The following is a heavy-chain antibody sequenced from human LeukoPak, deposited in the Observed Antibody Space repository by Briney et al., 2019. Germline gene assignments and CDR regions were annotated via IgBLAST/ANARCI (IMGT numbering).Heavy chain of an antibody. J-gene: IGHJ4*02. D-gene: IGHD5-12*01. CDR2: ISDDGRNK. Sequence: GGSLRLSCAASGFSFISYGMHWVRQAPGKGLEWVGVISDDGRNKKYADSVKGRFTISRDNSKDTLYLQMNSLRAEDTAVYYCAKDSVATVVTLFDYWGQGTLVTVSS. V-gene: IGHV3-30*18. CDR3: AKDSVATVVTLFDY. CDR1: GFSFISYG.